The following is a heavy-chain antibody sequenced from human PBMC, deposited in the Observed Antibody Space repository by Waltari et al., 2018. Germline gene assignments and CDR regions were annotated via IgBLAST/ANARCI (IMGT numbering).Heavy chain of an antibody. CDR3: AREGRAGVGTEY. Sequence: QVHLQQWGAGLLKPSETLSLTCAVSGGTLSGYFWTWFRQPPWKGPSVLGEINQGGDTNDNPSRKSRITMSVDTPKNQFSLRLTSVTVADTAMYFCAREGRAGVGTEYWSQGTLVTVSS. J-gene: IGHJ4*02. CDR2: INQGGDT. V-gene: IGHV4-34*02. D-gene: IGHD1-26*01. CDR1: GGTLSGYF.